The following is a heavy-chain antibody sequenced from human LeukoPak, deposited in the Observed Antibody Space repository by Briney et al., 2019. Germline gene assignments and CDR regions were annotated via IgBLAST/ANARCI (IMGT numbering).Heavy chain of an antibody. V-gene: IGHV1-69*05. CDR1: GGTFSSYA. Sequence: GASVKVSCKASGGTFSSYAISWVRQAPGQGLEWMGGIIPIFGTANYAQKFQGRVTITRDTSASTAYMELSSLRSEDTAVYYCARDRIAARLPSAWFDPWGQGTLVTVSS. D-gene: IGHD6-6*01. J-gene: IGHJ5*02. CDR2: IIPIFGTA. CDR3: ARDRIAARLPSAWFDP.